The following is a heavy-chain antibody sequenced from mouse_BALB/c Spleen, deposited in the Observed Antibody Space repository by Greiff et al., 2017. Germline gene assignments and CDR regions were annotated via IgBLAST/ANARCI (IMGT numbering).Heavy chain of an antibody. V-gene: IGHV5-4*02. CDR1: GFTFSDYY. Sequence: EVQGVESGGGLVKPGGSLKLSCAASGFTFSDYYMYWVRQTPEKRLEWVATISDGGSYTYYPDSVKGRFTISRDNAKNNLYLQMSSLKSEDTAMYYCARDWNSWFAYWGQGTLVTVSA. J-gene: IGHJ3*01. CDR2: ISDGGSYT. CDR3: ARDWNSWFAY.